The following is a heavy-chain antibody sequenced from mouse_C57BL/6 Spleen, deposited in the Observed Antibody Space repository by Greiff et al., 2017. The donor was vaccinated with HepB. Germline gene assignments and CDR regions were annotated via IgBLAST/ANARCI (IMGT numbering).Heavy chain of an antibody. CDR2: IYPGSGGT. Sequence: QVQLQQPGAELVKPGASVKMSCKASGYTFTSYWITWVKQRPGQGLEWIGDIYPGSGGTNYNEKFKSKATLTVDTSSTTAYMQLSSLTSGDSAVYYWAREAGGNYVFAYWGQGTLVTVAA. V-gene: IGHV1-55*01. CDR3: AREAGGNYVFAY. D-gene: IGHD2-1*01. J-gene: IGHJ3*01. CDR1: GYTFTSYW.